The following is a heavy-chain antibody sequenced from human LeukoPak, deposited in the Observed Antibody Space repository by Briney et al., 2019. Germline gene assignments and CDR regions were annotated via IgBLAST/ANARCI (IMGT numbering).Heavy chain of an antibody. V-gene: IGHV4-34*01. CDR1: GGSFSGYY. CDR2: INHSGST. J-gene: IGHJ6*03. CDR3: ASQGHHGKIVGTTLSYFYMDV. Sequence: KPSETLSLTCAVHGGSFSGYYWSWIRQPPGKGLEWIGEINHSGSTNYNPSLKSRVTISVDTSKNQFSLKLSSVTAADTAFYYCASQGHHGKIVGTTLSYFYMDVWGKGTTVTVSS. D-gene: IGHD1-26*01.